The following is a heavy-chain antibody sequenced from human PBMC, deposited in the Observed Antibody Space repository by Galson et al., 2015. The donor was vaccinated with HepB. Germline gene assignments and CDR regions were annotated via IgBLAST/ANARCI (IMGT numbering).Heavy chain of an antibody. Sequence: SCKASGYTFTSYAMNWVRQAPGQGLEWMGWINTNTGNPTYAQGFTGRFVFSLDTSVSTAYLQISSLKAEDTAVYYCARDTHCSSTSCYAGNWFDPWGQGTLVTVSS. CDR1: GYTFTSYA. D-gene: IGHD2-2*01. CDR2: INTNTGNP. J-gene: IGHJ5*02. V-gene: IGHV7-4-1*02. CDR3: ARDTHCSSTSCYAGNWFDP.